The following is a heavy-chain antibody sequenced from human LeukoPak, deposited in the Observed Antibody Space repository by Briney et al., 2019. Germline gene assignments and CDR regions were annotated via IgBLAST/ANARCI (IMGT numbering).Heavy chain of an antibody. CDR3: ARVASYYYYMDV. Sequence: ASVKVPCKASGYTFTSYGISWVRQAPGQGLEWMGWISAYNGNTNYAQKLQGRVTMTTDTSTSTAYMELRSLRSDDTAVYYCARVASYYYYMDVWGKGTTVTISS. CDR1: GYTFTSYG. J-gene: IGHJ6*03. D-gene: IGHD2-21*01. CDR2: ISAYNGNT. V-gene: IGHV1-18*01.